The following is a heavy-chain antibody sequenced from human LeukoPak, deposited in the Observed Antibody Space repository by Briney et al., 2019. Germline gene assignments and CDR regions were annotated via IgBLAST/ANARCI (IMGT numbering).Heavy chain of an antibody. Sequence: GGSLRLSCAASGFTVSSNSMSWVRQAPGKGLVWVSVIYTGGTTYYADSVKGRFTISRDNSKNTLYLQMNSLRAEDTAVYYCARVVLGGFDYWGQGTLVTVSS. V-gene: IGHV3-66*01. CDR1: GFTVSSNS. J-gene: IGHJ4*02. CDR3: ARVVLGGFDY. CDR2: IYTGGTT. D-gene: IGHD3-10*01.